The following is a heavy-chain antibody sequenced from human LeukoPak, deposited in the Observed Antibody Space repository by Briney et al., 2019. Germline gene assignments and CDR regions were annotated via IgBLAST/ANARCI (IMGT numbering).Heavy chain of an antibody. CDR1: GYTFTGYY. CDR3: ARLSLWSGYYLFDP. CDR2: INPNSGGT. D-gene: IGHD3-3*01. J-gene: IGHJ5*02. V-gene: IGHV1-2*02. Sequence: ASVKVSCKASGYTFTGYYMHWVRQAPGQGLEWMGWINPNSGGTNYAQKFQGRATMTRDTSISTAYMELSRLRSDDTAVYYCARLSLWSGYYLFDPWGQGTLVTVSS.